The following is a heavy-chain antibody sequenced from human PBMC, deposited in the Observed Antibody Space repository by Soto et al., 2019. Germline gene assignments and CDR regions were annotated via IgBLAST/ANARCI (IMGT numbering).Heavy chain of an antibody. J-gene: IGHJ4*02. CDR3: ADLEGGGE. CDR1: GFTFSAHT. V-gene: IGHV3-48*01. CDR2: ISSESETI. D-gene: IGHD3-16*01. Sequence: EVQLVESGGGLVQPGGSLRLSCAASGFTFSAHTMNWVRQAPGKGLEWISYISSESETIYYADSVKGRFTISRDNAKNPLFLQMNSLGAEDTAVYSCADLEGGGEWGQGTLVTVSS.